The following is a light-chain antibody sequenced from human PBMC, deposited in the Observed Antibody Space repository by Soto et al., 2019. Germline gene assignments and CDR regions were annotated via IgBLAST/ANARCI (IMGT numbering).Light chain of an antibody. Sequence: QSVLTQPASVSGSPGQSITISCTGTSSDVGGYNSVSWYRQDPGKAPKLMIYDVTNRPSGVSNRFSGSKSGNTASLTISGLQAEDEAHYYCSSFTTGITYVLGNGTKVTVL. CDR1: SSDVGGYNS. CDR2: DVT. V-gene: IGLV2-14*01. CDR3: SSFTTGITYV. J-gene: IGLJ1*01.